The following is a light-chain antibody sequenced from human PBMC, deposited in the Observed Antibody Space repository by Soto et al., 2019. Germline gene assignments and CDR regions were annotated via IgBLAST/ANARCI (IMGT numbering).Light chain of an antibody. J-gene: IGKJ5*01. CDR3: LQSHSTPLT. V-gene: IGKV1-39*01. CDR2: AAT. CDR1: QNIKHY. Sequence: DVQMTQSPSSLSASVGDRVTITCRASQNIKHYLSWYQQRPGKAPRVVIFAATLLQSGVPSTFSGSGSGTEFTLTSSSLHPDDFATYYCLQSHSTPLTFGQGTRL.